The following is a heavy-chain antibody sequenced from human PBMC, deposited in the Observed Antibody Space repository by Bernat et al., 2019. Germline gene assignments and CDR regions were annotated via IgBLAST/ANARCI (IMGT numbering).Heavy chain of an antibody. D-gene: IGHD4-17*01. CDR2: IYYSGST. CDR1: GGSISSSSYY. CDR3: AREGDYGDYFDY. Sequence: QLQLQESGPGLVKPSETLSLTCTVSGGSISSSSYYWGWIRQPPGKGLEWIGSIYYSGSTYYNPSLKSRVTISVDTSKNQFSLKLSSVTAADTAVYYCAREGDYGDYFDYWGQGTLVTVSS. J-gene: IGHJ4*02. V-gene: IGHV4-39*02.